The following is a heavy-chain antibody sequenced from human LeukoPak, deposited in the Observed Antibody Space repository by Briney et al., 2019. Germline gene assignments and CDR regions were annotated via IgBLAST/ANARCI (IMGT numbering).Heavy chain of an antibody. V-gene: IGHV3-23*01. CDR3: AKGPIVGARPNPQGAFDI. CDR2: ISGSGGST. CDR1: GFPFISYA. Sequence: GSLSLSCAASGFPFISYAMSGVRQAPGKGLEWVSAISGSGGSTYYADSVKGRFTISRDNSKNTLYLQMNSLRAEDTAVYYCAKGPIVGARPNPQGAFDIWGQGTMVTVSS. J-gene: IGHJ3*02. D-gene: IGHD1-26*01.